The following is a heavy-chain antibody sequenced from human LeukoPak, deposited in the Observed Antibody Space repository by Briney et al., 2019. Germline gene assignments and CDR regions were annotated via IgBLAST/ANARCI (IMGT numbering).Heavy chain of an antibody. Sequence: SETLSLTCAVSGGSISSGGYSWSWIRQPPGKGLEWIGYIYHSESTYYNPSLKSRVTISADRSKNQFSLKLSSVTAADTAVYYCARGRRGGGSFDYWGQGTLVTVSS. CDR1: GGSISSGGYS. D-gene: IGHD2-15*01. J-gene: IGHJ4*02. CDR3: ARGRRGGGSFDY. V-gene: IGHV4-30-2*01. CDR2: IYHSEST.